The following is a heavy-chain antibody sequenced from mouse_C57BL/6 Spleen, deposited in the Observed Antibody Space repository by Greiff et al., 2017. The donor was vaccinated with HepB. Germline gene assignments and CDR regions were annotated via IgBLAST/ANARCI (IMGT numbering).Heavy chain of an antibody. CDR1: GFTFSSYG. CDR3: ARHPVTGTCFAY. D-gene: IGHD4-1*01. CDR2: ISSGGSYT. J-gene: IGHJ3*01. V-gene: IGHV5-6*01. Sequence: VQLKESGGDLVKPGGSLKLSCAASGFTFSSYGMSWVRQTPDKRLEWVATISSGGSYTYYPDSVKGRFTISRDNAKNTLYLQMSSLKSEDTAMYYCARHPVTGTCFAYWGQGTLVTVSA.